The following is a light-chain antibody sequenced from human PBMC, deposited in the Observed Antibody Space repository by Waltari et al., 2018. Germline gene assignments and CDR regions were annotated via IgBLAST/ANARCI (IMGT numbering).Light chain of an antibody. J-gene: IGKJ1*01. V-gene: IGKV1-5*03. CDR1: QSISSW. CDR2: KAS. Sequence: DIQMTQSPSTLSASVGDRVTITCRARQSISSWLAWYQQKPGKAPKLLIYKASSLESGVPSRFSGSGSGTEFTLTISSLQPDDFATYYCQQYNSYQRTFGQGTKVEIK. CDR3: QQYNSYQRT.